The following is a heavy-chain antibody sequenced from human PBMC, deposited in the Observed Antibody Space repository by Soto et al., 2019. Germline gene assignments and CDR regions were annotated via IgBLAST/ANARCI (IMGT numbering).Heavy chain of an antibody. V-gene: IGHV4-4*02. CDR3: ATGSPYHYVSGGMWDS. CDR2: IHHSGAT. D-gene: IGHD3-10*02. CDR1: VGSMSSPNW. Sequence: QVRLQESGPGLVKPSGTLSLTCLVSVGSMSSPNWWTWVRQAPVKGLEWIAEIHHSGATNYSQALKSRAVISIDKSNNQFSRQLTSVTAADTAVYYCATGSPYHYVSGGMWDSWGRGALVTVSS. J-gene: IGHJ4*02.